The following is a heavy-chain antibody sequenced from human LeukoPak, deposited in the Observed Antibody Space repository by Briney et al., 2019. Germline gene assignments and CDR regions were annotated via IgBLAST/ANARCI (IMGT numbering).Heavy chain of an antibody. J-gene: IGHJ4*02. V-gene: IGHV3-48*03. D-gene: IGHD3-22*01. Sequence: PGGSLRLSCAASGFMFNEFEMNWVRQAPGKGLEWISYISSTGSRIHYADSVKGRFTISREDAKNSLYLQMNSLRPDDTAIYFCARQEARNYYYEGLDYWGPGNLVTVSS. CDR3: ARQEARNYYYEGLDY. CDR2: ISSTGSRI. CDR1: GFMFNEFE.